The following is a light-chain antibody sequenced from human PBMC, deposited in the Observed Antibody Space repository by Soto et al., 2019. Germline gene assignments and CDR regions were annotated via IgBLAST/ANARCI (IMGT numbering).Light chain of an antibody. J-gene: IGKJ1*01. CDR2: AAS. CDR3: QQSYSTPWT. CDR1: QSITSY. Sequence: DIQMTQSPSSLSASVGDRVTITCRASQSITSYLNWYQHKPGKAPKLLIYAASSLQSGVPSRFSGSGSGTDFTLTISSLQPEDFATYYCQQSYSTPWTFGQATKV. V-gene: IGKV1-39*01.